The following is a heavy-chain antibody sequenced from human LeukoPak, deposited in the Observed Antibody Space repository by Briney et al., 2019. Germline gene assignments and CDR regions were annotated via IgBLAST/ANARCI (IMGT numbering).Heavy chain of an antibody. D-gene: IGHD2-2*01. Sequence: PGGSLRLSCAASGFTFSSYGMNWVRQAPGKGLEWVSYISRSSNTIYYADSVKGRFTLSRDNAKNSLYLQMNSLRVEDTAVYYCALAGPAAPFDYWGQGTLVTVSS. CDR1: GFTFSSYG. V-gene: IGHV3-48*01. J-gene: IGHJ4*02. CDR2: ISRSSNTI. CDR3: ALAGPAAPFDY.